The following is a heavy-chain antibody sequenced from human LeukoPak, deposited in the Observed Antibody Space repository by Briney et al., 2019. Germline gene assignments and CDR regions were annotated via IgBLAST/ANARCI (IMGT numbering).Heavy chain of an antibody. Sequence: SETLSLTCTVSGGSNSSSSFYWGWIRQPPGKGLEWIGRIYYSGSTYYSPSLKSRVTISVDTSKNQFSLKLSSVTAADTAVYYCARHGAAMITSRLYFDSWGQGILVTVSS. D-gene: IGHD3-16*01. CDR1: GGSNSSSSFY. CDR2: IYYSGST. CDR3: ARHGAAMITSRLYFDS. J-gene: IGHJ4*02. V-gene: IGHV4-39*01.